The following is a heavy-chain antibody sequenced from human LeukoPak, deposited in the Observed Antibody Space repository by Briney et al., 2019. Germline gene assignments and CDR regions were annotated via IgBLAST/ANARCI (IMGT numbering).Heavy chain of an antibody. CDR1: GYSFTSNY. CDR2: IYPRDGST. D-gene: IGHD2-2*01. V-gene: IGHV1-46*01. J-gene: IGHJ6*02. CDR3: ARDRLGYCSSTSCYGGGYYYYYGMDV. Sequence: ASVKVSCKASGYSFTSNYIHWVRQAPGQGLEWMGMIYPRDGSTNYAQKFQGRVTITADESTSTAYMELSSLRSEDTAVYYCARDRLGYCSSTSCYGGGYYYYYGMDVWGQGTTVTVSS.